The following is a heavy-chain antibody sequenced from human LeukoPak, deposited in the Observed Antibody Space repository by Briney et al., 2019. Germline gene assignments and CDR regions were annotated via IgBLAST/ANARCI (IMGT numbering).Heavy chain of an antibody. CDR3: ARDGLTPLTKKVGGSGY. Sequence: QPGRSLRLSCAASGFIFTNYDMNWVPQAPGKGLEWVAVISYDGRDKYYADSVKGRFTISRDNSMNTVDMQKDSLRAQDTAVYYYARDGLTPLTKKVGGSGYWGPGNLVTVSS. J-gene: IGHJ4*02. CDR1: GFIFTNYD. CDR2: ISYDGRDK. D-gene: IGHD1-26*01. V-gene: IGHV3-30*03.